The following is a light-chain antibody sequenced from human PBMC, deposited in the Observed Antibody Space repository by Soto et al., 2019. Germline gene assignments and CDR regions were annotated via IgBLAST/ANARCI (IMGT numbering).Light chain of an antibody. J-gene: IGKJ5*01. CDR3: QQYSTYPIT. V-gene: IGKV1-5*03. CDR2: KAS. Sequence: DIQMTQSPSTLSASVGERVTMTCRASQSVTTWLAWYQQKPGKAPKLLIYKASNLESGLPSRFTGSGSGTEFTLTISSLQSDDFATYYCQQYSTYPITFGQGTRLEIK. CDR1: QSVTTW.